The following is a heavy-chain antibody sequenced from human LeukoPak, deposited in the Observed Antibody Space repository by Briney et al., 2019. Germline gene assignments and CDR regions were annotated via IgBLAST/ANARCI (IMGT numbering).Heavy chain of an antibody. J-gene: IGHJ6*04. CDR2: IKQDGSEK. Sequence: GGSLRLSCAASGFTFSSHWMSWVRQAPGKGLEWVANIKQDGSEKYYVDSVKGRFTISRDNAKNSLYLQMNSLRAEDTAVYYCARDPGDTAMMDVWGKGTTVTVSS. CDR3: ARDPGDTAMMDV. D-gene: IGHD5-18*01. V-gene: IGHV3-7*01. CDR1: GFTFSSHW.